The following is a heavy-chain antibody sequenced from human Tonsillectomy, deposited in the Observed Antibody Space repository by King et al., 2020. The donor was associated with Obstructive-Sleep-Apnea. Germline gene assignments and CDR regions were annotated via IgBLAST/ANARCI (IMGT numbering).Heavy chain of an antibody. D-gene: IGHD2-21*02. J-gene: IGHJ4*02. V-gene: IGHV4-38-2*02. CDR2: FYHTGST. CDR1: NYSITSGFY. Sequence: VQLQESGPGLVKPSETLSLTCTVSNYSITSGFYWGWIRQPPGKALEWIGNFYHTGSTYYNPSLKIRVTISVDTSKNQFSLKLSSVTAADTAVYYCAGGAATAGDYWGQGTLVTVSS. CDR3: AGGAATAGDY.